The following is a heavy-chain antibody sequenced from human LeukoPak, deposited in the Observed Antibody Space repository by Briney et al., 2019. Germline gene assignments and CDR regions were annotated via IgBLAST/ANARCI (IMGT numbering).Heavy chain of an antibody. CDR1: GLIFSDYS. Sequence: PGGSLRLSCEASGLIFSDYSFNWIRQAPGKGLEWVSSINPLASSIYYADSVKGRFIISRDNAKNSLYLQMDSLRAEDTAFYYCARLRGNSDRSGTSYSYDYWGQGTLFTVSS. CDR3: ARLRGNSDRSGTSYSYDY. J-gene: IGHJ4*02. V-gene: IGHV3-21*01. D-gene: IGHD3-22*01. CDR2: INPLASSI.